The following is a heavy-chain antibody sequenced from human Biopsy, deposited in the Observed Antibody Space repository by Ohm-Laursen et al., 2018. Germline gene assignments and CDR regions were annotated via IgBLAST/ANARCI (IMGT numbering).Heavy chain of an antibody. CDR3: ACAAAQTVTHFDY. CDR1: GFIFSTYT. CDR2: ISSRSSDI. V-gene: IGHV3-21*04. J-gene: IGHJ4*02. Sequence: SLRLSCAASGFIFSTYTMNWVRQAPGEGLEWVSSISSRSSDIYYADSVKGRFTISRDNAKNPLFLHMNSLRADDTAVYYCACAAAQTVTHFDYWGQGTLVTVSS. D-gene: IGHD4-17*01.